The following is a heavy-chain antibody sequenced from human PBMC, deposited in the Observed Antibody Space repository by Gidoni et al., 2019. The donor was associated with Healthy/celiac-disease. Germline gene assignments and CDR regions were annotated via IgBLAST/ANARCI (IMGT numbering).Heavy chain of an antibody. CDR3: ARPRYCSGGSCYPGWFDP. V-gene: IGHV4-34*01. CDR1: GGSFSGYY. Sequence: QVQLQQWGAGLLKPSETLSLTCAVYGGSFSGYYWSWIRQPPGKGLEWIGEINHSGSTNYNPSLKSRVTISVDTSKNQFSLKLSSVTAADTAVYYCARPRYCSGGSCYPGWFDPWGQGTLVTVSS. J-gene: IGHJ5*02. CDR2: INHSGST. D-gene: IGHD2-15*01.